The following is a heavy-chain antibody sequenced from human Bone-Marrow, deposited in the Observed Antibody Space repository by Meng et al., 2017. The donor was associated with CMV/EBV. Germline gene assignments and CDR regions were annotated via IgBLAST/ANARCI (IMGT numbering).Heavy chain of an antibody. J-gene: IGHJ5*02. Sequence: SVKVSCKPSGGTFSNYAVSWVRQAPGQGLEWMGGIIPILDITNYAQKFQGRVTITADKSTNAVYMELSSLRSDDTAVYYCARGGFWLGYYSWFGPWGQGPLDTVSS. CDR2: IIPILDIT. V-gene: IGHV1-69*10. CDR3: ARGGFWLGYYSWFGP. CDR1: GGTFSNYA. D-gene: IGHD3-3*01.